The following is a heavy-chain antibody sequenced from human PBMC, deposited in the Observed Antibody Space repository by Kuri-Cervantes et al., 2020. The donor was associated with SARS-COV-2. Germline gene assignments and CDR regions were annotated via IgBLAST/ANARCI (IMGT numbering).Heavy chain of an antibody. CDR2: IYWDDDK. J-gene: IGHJ6*02. Sequence: SGPTLVKPTQTLTLTCTFSGFSLSTSGVGVGWIRQPPGKALEWLALIYWDDDKRYSPSLKSRLTISKDTSKNQVVLTMTNMDPVDTATYYCARNIVVVPAAIRGYYYYGMDVWGQGTTVTVSS. D-gene: IGHD2-2*02. CDR3: ARNIVVVPAAIRGYYYYGMDV. V-gene: IGHV2-5*02. CDR1: GFSLSTSGVG.